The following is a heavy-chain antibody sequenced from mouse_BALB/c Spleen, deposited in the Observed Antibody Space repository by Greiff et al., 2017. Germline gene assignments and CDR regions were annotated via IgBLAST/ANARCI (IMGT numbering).Heavy chain of an antibody. V-gene: IGHV1-69*02. Sequence: VQLQQPGAELVKPGASVKLSCKASGYTFTSYWMHWVKQRPGQGLEWIGEIDPSDSYTNYNQKFKGKATLTVDKSSSTAYMQLSSLTSEDSAVYYCARRSPLWYFDVWGAGTTVTVSS. D-gene: IGHD6-1*01. CDR1: GYTFTSYW. CDR2: IDPSDSYT. J-gene: IGHJ1*01. CDR3: ARRSPLWYFDV.